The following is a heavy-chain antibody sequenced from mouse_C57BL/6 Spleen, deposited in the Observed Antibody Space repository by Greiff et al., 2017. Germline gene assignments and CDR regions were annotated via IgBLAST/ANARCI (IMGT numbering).Heavy chain of an antibody. CDR1: GYTFTDYN. Sequence: EVQLQQSGPELVKPGASVKMSCKASGYTFTDYNMHWVKQSHGTSLEWIGYINPNNGGTSYNQKFKGKATLTVNKSSSTAYMELRSLTSEDSAVYYCASLYYDYDWFAYWGQGTLVTVSA. CDR3: ASLYYDYDWFAY. CDR2: INPNNGGT. J-gene: IGHJ3*01. D-gene: IGHD2-4*01. V-gene: IGHV1-22*01.